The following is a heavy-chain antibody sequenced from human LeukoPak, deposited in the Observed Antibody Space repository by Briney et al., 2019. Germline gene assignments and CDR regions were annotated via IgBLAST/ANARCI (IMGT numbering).Heavy chain of an antibody. CDR3: SSRGYYEAFYY. D-gene: IGHD3-22*01. J-gene: IGHJ4*02. CDR1: GGSFSGYY. Sequence: DPSETLSLTCAVYGGSFSGYYWSWIRQPPGKGLEWIGEINHSGSTNYNPSLKSRVTISVDTSKNQFSLKLSSVTAADTAVYYCSSRGYYEAFYYWGQGTLVTVSS. CDR2: INHSGST. V-gene: IGHV4-34*01.